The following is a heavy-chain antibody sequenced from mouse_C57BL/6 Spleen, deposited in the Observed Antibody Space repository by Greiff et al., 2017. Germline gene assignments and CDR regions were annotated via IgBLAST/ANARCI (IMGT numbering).Heavy chain of an antibody. CDR2: IHPNSGST. Sequence: QVQLQQPGAELVKPGASVQLSCKASGYTFISYWMHWVKQRPGQGLEWIGMIHPNSGSTNYNEKLKSKATLTVDKSSSTAYMQLSRLTSEDSAVYYCARFTTVVATMRYFDVWGTGTTVTVAS. V-gene: IGHV1-64*01. J-gene: IGHJ1*03. CDR3: ARFTTVVATMRYFDV. CDR1: GYTFISYW. D-gene: IGHD1-1*01.